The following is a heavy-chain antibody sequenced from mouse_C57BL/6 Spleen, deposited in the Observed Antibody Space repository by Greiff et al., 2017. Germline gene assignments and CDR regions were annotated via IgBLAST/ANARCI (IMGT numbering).Heavy chain of an antibody. Sequence: QVQLQQSGPELVKPGASVKISCKASGYAFSSSWMNWVKQRPGKGLEWIGRIYPGDGDTNYNGKFKGKATLTADKSSSTAYMQLSSLTSEDSAVYFCARWSNYYFDYWGQGTTLTVSS. CDR2: IYPGDGDT. V-gene: IGHV1-82*01. D-gene: IGHD2-5*01. CDR3: ARWSNYYFDY. J-gene: IGHJ2*01. CDR1: GYAFSSSW.